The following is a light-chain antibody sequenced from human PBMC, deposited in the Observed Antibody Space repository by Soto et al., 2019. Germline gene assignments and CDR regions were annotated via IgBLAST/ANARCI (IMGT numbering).Light chain of an antibody. CDR1: QYIHNY. V-gene: IGKV1-5*03. J-gene: IGKJ1*01. Sequence: DIQMTQSPSTLSASVGDRVTITCRASQYIHNYLAWYQQKPGEAPKLLIYEAANLESGVPSRFSGSGTGTEFTLTISSLQPDDFATYYCQQSNNYPGTFGQGTRVEI. CDR2: EAA. CDR3: QQSNNYPGT.